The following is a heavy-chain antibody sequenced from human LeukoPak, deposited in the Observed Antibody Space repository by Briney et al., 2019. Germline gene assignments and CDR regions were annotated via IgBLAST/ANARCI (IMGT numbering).Heavy chain of an antibody. CDR2: IYRGGST. J-gene: IGHJ6*02. CDR1: GFTVSSNY. D-gene: IGHD2-15*01. Sequence: GGSLRLSCAVSGFTVSSNYMSWVRQAPGKGLEWVSVIYRGGSTYYADSVKGRFTISRDNSKNTLYLQMNSLRAEDTAVYYCARELGYCSGASCYFKYYGMDVWGQGITVTVFS. CDR3: ARELGYCSGASCYFKYYGMDV. V-gene: IGHV3-53*01.